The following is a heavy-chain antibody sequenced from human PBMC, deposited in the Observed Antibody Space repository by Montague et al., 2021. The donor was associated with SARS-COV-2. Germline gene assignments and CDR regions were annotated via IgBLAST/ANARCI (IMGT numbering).Heavy chain of an antibody. CDR1: GFIFNNYV. V-gene: IGHV3-9*01. CDR3: VKDTRDYYPDF. D-gene: IGHD3-3*01. J-gene: IGHJ4*02. CDR2: INGNSINI. Sequence: SWRISCEASGFIFNNYVMNWVRQAPGKGLEWVSGINGNSINIDYADSVKGRFTISRDNAKNSLYLQMNSLRAEDTAFYYCVKDTRDYYPDFWGQGILVTVSS.